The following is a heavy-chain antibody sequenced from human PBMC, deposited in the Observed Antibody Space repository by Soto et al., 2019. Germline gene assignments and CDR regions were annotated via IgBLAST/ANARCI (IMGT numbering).Heavy chain of an antibody. J-gene: IGHJ6*02. D-gene: IGHD2-21*02. CDR2: IDPKSGAT. Sequence: SSVKVSCKVSGYRLTGYGLHWVRQAPGQGLQWMGWIDPKSGATDYAQKFQGRVTMTREMSTNTAYLELSGLRSDDTADDTAVYYCXKSNYGGDDYFQSGLDVWGQGTTVTVSS. CDR3: VYYCXKSNYGGDDYFQSGLDV. CDR1: GYRLTGYG. V-gene: IGHV1-2*02.